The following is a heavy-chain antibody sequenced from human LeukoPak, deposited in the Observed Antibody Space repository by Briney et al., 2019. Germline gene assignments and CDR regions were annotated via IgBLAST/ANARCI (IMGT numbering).Heavy chain of an antibody. V-gene: IGHV3-7*01. Sequence: PGGSLRLSCAASGFTFRIFWMSWVRQAPGKGLEWVASIKQDGSEKYYVDSVKGRFTISRDNAKNSLYLQMNSLRAEDTAVYYCAKDGRPGGSYHDYWGQGTLVTVSS. CDR2: IKQDGSEK. J-gene: IGHJ4*02. D-gene: IGHD1-26*01. CDR3: AKDGRPGGSYHDY. CDR1: GFTFRIFW.